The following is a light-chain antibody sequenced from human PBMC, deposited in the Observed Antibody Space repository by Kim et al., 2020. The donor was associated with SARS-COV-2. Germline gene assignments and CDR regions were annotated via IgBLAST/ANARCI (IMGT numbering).Light chain of an antibody. J-gene: IGKJ1*01. CDR3: QHYGTSSWT. V-gene: IGKV3-20*01. Sequence: EIVLTQSPGTLSVSPGERATLSCRASQSVGNSYLIWYQQKPGQAPRLLIYSSSVRATGIPDRFSGSGSGRDFTLSISRLEPEDFAVYYCQHYGTSSWTFGQGTKVDIK. CDR2: SSS. CDR1: QSVGNSY.